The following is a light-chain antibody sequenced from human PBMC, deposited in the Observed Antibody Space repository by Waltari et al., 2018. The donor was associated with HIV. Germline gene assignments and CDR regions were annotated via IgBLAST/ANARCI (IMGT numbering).Light chain of an antibody. J-gene: IGLJ2*01. CDR3: CSHAGSSTLV. CDR2: EVS. V-gene: IGLV2-23*02. Sequence: QSALTQPAPVSGSPGQSITISCTGTSSDLATYTLLSWYQHHPGKAPTLMIYEVSKPRSGVSKRFSGPKSGNTASLTISGLQAEDEADYYCCSHAGSSTLVFGGGTKLTVL. CDR1: SSDLATYTL.